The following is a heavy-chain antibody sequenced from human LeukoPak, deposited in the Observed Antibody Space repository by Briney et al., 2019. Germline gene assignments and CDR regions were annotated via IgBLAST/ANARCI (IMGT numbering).Heavy chain of an antibody. CDR1: GFTFSSYS. D-gene: IGHD3-22*01. V-gene: IGHV3-21*01. Sequence: GGSLRLSCAASGFTFSSYSMNWVRQAPGKGLEWVSSISSSSSYIYYADSVKGRFTISRDNAKNSLYLQMNSLRAEDTAVYYCARALFTMIIEASFDYWGQGTLVTVSS. CDR3: ARALFTMIIEASFDY. CDR2: ISSSSSYI. J-gene: IGHJ4*02.